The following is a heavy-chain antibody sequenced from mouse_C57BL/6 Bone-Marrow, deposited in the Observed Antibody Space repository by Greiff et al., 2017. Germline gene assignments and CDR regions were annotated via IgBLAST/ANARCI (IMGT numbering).Heavy chain of an antibody. V-gene: IGHV1-69*01. CDR1: GYTFTSYC. D-gene: IGHD1-1*01. CDR2: IDPSDSYT. Sequence: QVQLQQPGAELVMPGASVKLSCKASGYTFTSYCMHWVKQRPGQGLEWIGEIDPSDSYTNYNQKFKGKSTLTVDKSSNTANMQLSSLTSEDSAVYYCARIEAFYYGYFDYWGQGTTLTVAS. J-gene: IGHJ2*01. CDR3: ARIEAFYYGYFDY.